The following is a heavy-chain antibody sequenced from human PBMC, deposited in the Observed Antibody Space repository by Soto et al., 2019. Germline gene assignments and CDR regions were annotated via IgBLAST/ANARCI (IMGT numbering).Heavy chain of an antibody. D-gene: IGHD6-13*01. Sequence: PGGSLRLSCAASGFTFRSYGMRWVRQATGKGLEWVSAINGRGEDTYYSDSVKGRFTISRDNSKNTLYLQLNSLRAEDTAVYYCAKQKYWYSSLSPLDYWGLGTLVTVSS. V-gene: IGHV3-23*01. CDR3: AKQKYWYSSLSPLDY. CDR1: GFTFRSYG. J-gene: IGHJ4*02. CDR2: INGRGEDT.